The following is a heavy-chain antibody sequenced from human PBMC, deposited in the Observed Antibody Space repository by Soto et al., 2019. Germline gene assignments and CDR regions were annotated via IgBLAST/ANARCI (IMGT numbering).Heavy chain of an antibody. CDR2: IYPGDSDT. Sequence: GESLKISCKGSGYSFTSYWIGWVRQMPGKGLEWMGIIYPGDSDTRYSPSFQGQDTNSADKSISTAYLQWSSLKASDTAMYYCARHEGYYGSPAAGLFDYWGQGTLVTVSS. D-gene: IGHD3-10*01. CDR3: ARHEGYYGSPAAGLFDY. CDR1: GYSFTSYW. V-gene: IGHV5-51*01. J-gene: IGHJ4*02.